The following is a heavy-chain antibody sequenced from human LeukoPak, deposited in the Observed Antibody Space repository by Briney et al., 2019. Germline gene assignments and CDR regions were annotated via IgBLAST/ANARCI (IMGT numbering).Heavy chain of an antibody. V-gene: IGHV3-30*02. Sequence: GGSLRLSCADSGFTFSDYYMSWVRQAPGKGLEWVAFIRSDGSIEYYADSVKGRFTISRDNSKNILYLQMNSLKPEDTAVYCCAKDVPAAYSDYWGQGTLVSVSS. CDR2: IRSDGSIE. CDR3: AKDVPAAYSDY. CDR1: GFTFSDYY. D-gene: IGHD2-15*01. J-gene: IGHJ4*02.